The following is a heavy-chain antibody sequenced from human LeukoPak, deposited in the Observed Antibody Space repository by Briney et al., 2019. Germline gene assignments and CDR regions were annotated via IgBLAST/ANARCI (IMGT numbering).Heavy chain of an antibody. D-gene: IGHD4-17*01. CDR1: GYTFTSYG. J-gene: IGHJ3*02. V-gene: IGHV1-18*01. CDR3: ASGRAYGDPIDAFDI. Sequence: ASVKVSCKASGYTFTSYGISWVRQAPGQGLEWMGWISAYNGNTDYAQKLQGRVTMTTDTSTSTAYMELSRLRSDDTAIYYCASGRAYGDPIDAFDIWGQGTMATVSS. CDR2: ISAYNGNT.